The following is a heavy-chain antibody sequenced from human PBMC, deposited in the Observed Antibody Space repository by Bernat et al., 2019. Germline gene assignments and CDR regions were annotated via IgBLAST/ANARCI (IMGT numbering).Heavy chain of an antibody. CDR1: RYSFISYG. D-gene: IGHD3-10*01. J-gene: IGHJ6*02. CDR3: ARAIGDGSFSYYYGLDV. V-gene: IGHV1-3*01. Sequence: QVQLVQSASEVKNPGASVNISCKALRYSFISYGIHWLRQAPGQRLEWLGWIDPATGKTKSSQKFQGRVTITMYTSASTVYLGLSSLISEDTALYYCARAIGDGSFSYYYGLDVWGQGTTVTVSS. CDR2: IDPATGKT.